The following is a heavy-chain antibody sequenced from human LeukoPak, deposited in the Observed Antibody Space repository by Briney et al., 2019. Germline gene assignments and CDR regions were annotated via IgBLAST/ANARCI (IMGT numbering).Heavy chain of an antibody. J-gene: IGHJ3*02. CDR2: INSDGSST. Sequence: GGSLRLSCAASGSTFSSYWMHWVRQAPGKGLVWVSRINSDGSSTSYADSVKGRFTISRDNAKNTLYLQMNSLRAEDTAVYYCAREGVVIAPDAFDIWGQGTMVTVSS. CDR1: GSTFSSYW. V-gene: IGHV3-74*01. CDR3: AREGVVIAPDAFDI. D-gene: IGHD3-22*01.